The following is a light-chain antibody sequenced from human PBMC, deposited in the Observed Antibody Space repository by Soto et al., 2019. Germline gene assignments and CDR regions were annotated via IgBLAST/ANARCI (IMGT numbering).Light chain of an antibody. V-gene: IGKV1-33*01. CDR1: QDISYY. CDR2: DAS. Sequence: DIQMTQSPSSLSASVGDRVTITCQASQDISYYLIWYQQKSGKAPKLLIHDASYLQTGVPSRFSGSGSGTDFTLTISSLQPEDFATYYCQQYDNLPRTFGPGTKVDIK. CDR3: QQYDNLPRT. J-gene: IGKJ3*01.